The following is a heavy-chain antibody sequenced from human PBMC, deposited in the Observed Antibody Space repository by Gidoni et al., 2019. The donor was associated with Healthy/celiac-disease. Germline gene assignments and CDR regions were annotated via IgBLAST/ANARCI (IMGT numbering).Heavy chain of an antibody. D-gene: IGHD3-10*01. J-gene: IGHJ6*02. V-gene: IGHV3-33*01. CDR1: GFTFSSYG. CDR3: ARAKSITMVQGVYYGMDV. CDR2: IWYDGSNK. Sequence: QVQLVESGGGVVQPGRSLRLSCAASGFTFSSYGMHWVRQAPGKGLEWVAVIWYDGSNKYYADSVKGRFTISRDNSKNTLYLQMNSLRAEDTAVYYCARAKSITMVQGVYYGMDVWGQGTTVTVSS.